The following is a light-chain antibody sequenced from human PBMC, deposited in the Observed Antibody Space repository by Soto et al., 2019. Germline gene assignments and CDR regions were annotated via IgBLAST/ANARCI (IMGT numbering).Light chain of an antibody. CDR1: SSDVGGYNY. CDR3: SSYTSTSTLV. CDR2: DVI. Sequence: QLVLSQPASVSGSPGQSITISCTGTSSDVGGYNYVSWYQQHPGEAPKLMIYDVINRPSGVSSRFSGSKSGNTASLTISGLQADDEGDYYCSSYTSTSTLVFGGGTKVTVL. V-gene: IGLV2-14*03. J-gene: IGLJ3*02.